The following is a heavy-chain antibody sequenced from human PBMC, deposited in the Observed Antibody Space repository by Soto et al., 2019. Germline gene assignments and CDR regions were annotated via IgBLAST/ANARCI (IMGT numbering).Heavy chain of an antibody. CDR2: ISYDGSHK. CDR3: AKDGAPRYCGRSSCHPAGAY. CDR1: GFTFSNYG. J-gene: IGHJ4*02. D-gene: IGHD2-15*01. V-gene: IGHV3-30*18. Sequence: QVQLVESGGGVVQPGRSLRLSCAGSGFTFSNYGLHWVRQAPGKGLEWVAVISYDGSHKYYADSVKGRLTSARENSNNMLYMKMDRLRAEDTAVYYCAKDGAPRYCGRSSCHPAGAYWGQGTLVTVYS.